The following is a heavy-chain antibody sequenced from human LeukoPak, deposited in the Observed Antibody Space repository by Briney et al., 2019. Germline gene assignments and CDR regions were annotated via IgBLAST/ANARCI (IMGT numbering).Heavy chain of an antibody. CDR2: ICGSGGST. CDR1: GFTFSTYA. D-gene: IGHD3-22*01. CDR3: AKGNTMIVGVSDY. V-gene: IGHV3-23*01. Sequence: GGSLRLSCAASGFTFSTYAMSWVRQAPGKGLEWVAAICGSGGSTYYAHSVKGRFTISRDNSKNTLYLQMNSLRAEDTAVYYCAKGNTMIVGVSDYWGQGTLVTVSS. J-gene: IGHJ4*02.